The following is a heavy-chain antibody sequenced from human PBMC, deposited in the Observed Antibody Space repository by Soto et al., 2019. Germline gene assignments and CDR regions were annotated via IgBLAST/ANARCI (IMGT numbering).Heavy chain of an antibody. D-gene: IGHD3-10*01. V-gene: IGHV3-72*01. CDR1: AFTFSDHY. J-gene: IGHJ4*02. Sequence: PGGSLRLSCAASAFTFSDHYMDWVRQAPGKGLEWVGRTRNKANNYTTEYAASVKGRFTISRDDSKNLLYLQMNSLKTEDTAVYYCTSGFPKFHSWGQGTLVTVSS. CDR2: TRNKANNYTT. CDR3: TSGFPKFHS.